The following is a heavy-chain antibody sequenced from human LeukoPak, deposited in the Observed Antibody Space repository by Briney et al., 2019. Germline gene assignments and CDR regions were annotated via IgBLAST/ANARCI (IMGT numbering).Heavy chain of an antibody. J-gene: IGHJ4*02. CDR1: GGSISSGGYY. CDR2: IYYSGST. CDR3: ARATDSGNYYIDY. Sequence: TSETLSLTCAVSGGSISSGGYYWSWIRQHPGKGLEWIGYIYYSGSTYYNPSLKSRVTISVGTSKNQFSLKLRSVTAADTAVYYCARATDSGNYYIDYWGQGTLVTVSS. V-gene: IGHV4-31*11. D-gene: IGHD1-26*01.